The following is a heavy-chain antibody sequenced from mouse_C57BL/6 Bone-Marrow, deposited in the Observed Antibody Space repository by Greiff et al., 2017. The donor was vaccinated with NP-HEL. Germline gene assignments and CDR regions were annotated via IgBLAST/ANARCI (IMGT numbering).Heavy chain of an antibody. D-gene: IGHD1-1*01. CDR1: GYTFTSYW. V-gene: IGHV1-50*01. J-gene: IGHJ2*01. Sequence: QVQLQQPGAELVKPGASVKLSCKASGYTFTSYWMQWVKQRPGQGLEWIGEIDPSDSYTNYNQKFKGKATLTVDTSSSTAYMQLSSLTSEDSAVYYCARNYYGSSFYYFDYWGQGTTLTVSS. CDR3: ARNYYGSSFYYFDY. CDR2: IDPSDSYT.